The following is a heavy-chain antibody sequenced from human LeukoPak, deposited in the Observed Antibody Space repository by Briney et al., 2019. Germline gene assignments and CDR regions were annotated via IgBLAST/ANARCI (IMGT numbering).Heavy chain of an antibody. Sequence: GGSLRLSCATSGFTLSNYCMNWVRQAPGKGLEWVANIEEDGNKKNYVDSVEGRFTISRGDVKNSIYLPMNSLSADDSAVYYCARGRGIALWGQGTLVTVSS. CDR3: ARGRGIAL. D-gene: IGHD6-13*01. CDR1: GFTLSNYC. CDR2: IEEDGNKK. V-gene: IGHV3-7*01. J-gene: IGHJ4*02.